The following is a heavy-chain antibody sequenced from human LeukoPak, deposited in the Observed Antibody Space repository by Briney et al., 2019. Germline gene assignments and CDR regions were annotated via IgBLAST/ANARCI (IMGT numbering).Heavy chain of an antibody. V-gene: IGHV4-59*01. CDR2: IYYSGST. Sequence: SETLSLTCTVSGGSISSYYWSWIRQPPGKGLEWIGYIYYSGSTNYNPYLKSRVTISVDTSKNQFSLKLSSVTAADTAVYYRAREGGYSYGPFDYWGQGTLVTVSS. D-gene: IGHD5-18*01. CDR1: GGSISSYY. CDR3: AREGGYSYGPFDY. J-gene: IGHJ4*02.